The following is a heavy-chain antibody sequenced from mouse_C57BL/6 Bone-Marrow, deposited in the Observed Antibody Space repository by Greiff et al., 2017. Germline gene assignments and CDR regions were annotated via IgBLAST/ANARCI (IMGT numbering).Heavy chain of an antibody. CDR3: SRQGVREYGY. J-gene: IGHJ3*02. CDR2: ISNGDGST. Sequence: EVKVEESGGGLVQPGGSLKLSCAASGFTFSDYYMYWVRQTPEKRLEWVAYISNGDGSTYYPDNVKGKFTITRDKATNTLYLQMSRLKSEDTAMYYCSRQGVREYGYWGQGTLVTVST. D-gene: IGHD2-13*01. V-gene: IGHV5-12*01. CDR1: GFTFSDYY.